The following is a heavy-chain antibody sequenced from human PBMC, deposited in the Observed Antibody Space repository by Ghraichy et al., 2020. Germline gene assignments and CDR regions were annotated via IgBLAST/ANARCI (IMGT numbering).Heavy chain of an antibody. CDR3: ARDKAMGHNFWGDAFDL. Sequence: GGSLRLSCTATGFTFSSYTMNWVRQAPGKGLEWVSSISSTNDYIYYRDAVRGRFTISRDNVKRSLILQMNSLRPEDTDVYYCARDKAMGHNFWGDAFDLWGKGTQVTVSS. CDR2: ISSTNDYI. J-gene: IGHJ3*01. V-gene: IGHV3-21*01. D-gene: IGHD3-16*01. CDR1: GFTFSSYT.